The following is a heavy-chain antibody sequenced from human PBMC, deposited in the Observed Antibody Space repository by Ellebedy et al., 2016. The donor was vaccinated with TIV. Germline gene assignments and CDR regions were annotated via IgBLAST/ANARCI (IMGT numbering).Heavy chain of an antibody. J-gene: IGHJ4*02. CDR1: GFTFNSHW. CDR2: LNQDGSEI. Sequence: GGSLRLXCAASGFTFNSHWMAWVRQAPGKGLEWVGNLNQDGSEIYYLDSAKGRFSISRDNAKNTLYLQMNSLRAEDTAVYYCARLKADYGSGSLWGQGTLVTVSS. CDR3: ARLKADYGSGSL. D-gene: IGHD3-10*01. V-gene: IGHV3-7*01.